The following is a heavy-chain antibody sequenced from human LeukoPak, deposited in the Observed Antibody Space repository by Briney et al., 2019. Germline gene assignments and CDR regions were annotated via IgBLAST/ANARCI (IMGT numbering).Heavy chain of an antibody. CDR3: AKGQNWGSGLSYAFGI. J-gene: IGHJ3*02. D-gene: IGHD7-27*01. Sequence: GGSLRLSCAASGFTFDDYAMHWVRQAPGKGLEWVSGISWNSGSIGYADSVEGRFTISRGNAKNSLYLQMNSLRAEDTALYYCAKGQNWGSGLSYAFGIWGQGTMVTVSS. V-gene: IGHV3-9*01. CDR2: ISWNSGSI. CDR1: GFTFDDYA.